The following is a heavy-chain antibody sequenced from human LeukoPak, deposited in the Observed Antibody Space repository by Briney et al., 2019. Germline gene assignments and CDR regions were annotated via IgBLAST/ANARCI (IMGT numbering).Heavy chain of an antibody. CDR2: ISGSSGNT. D-gene: IGHD3-10*01. Sequence: GGSLRLSCAASGFTFSSYAMSWVRQTPGKGLEWVSAISGSSGNTHYADSVKGRFTISRDNSKNTLYLQMNSLRAEDTAVYYCARHLLWFGELSGGFDYWGQGTLVTVSS. CDR3: ARHLLWFGELSGGFDY. CDR1: GFTFSSYA. V-gene: IGHV3-23*01. J-gene: IGHJ4*02.